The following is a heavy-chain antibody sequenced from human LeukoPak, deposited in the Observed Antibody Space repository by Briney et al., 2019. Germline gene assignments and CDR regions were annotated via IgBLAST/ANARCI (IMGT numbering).Heavy chain of an antibody. J-gene: IGHJ6*02. CDR3: AKDRGSRQPPSYYYYGMDV. CDR2: ISYADGSTQ. V-gene: IGHV3-30-3*01. Sequence: GGSLRLSCAASGFTFSTYAMHWVRQAPGKGLYWVALISYADGSTQYYADSVKGRFTISRDNSRNTLYLQMNSLRAEDTAVYYCAKDRGSRQPPSYYYYGMDVWGQGTTVTVSS. CDR1: GFTFSTYA. D-gene: IGHD6-13*01.